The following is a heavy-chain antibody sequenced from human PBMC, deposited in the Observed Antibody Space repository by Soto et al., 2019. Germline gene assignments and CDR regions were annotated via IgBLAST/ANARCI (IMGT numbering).Heavy chain of an antibody. CDR2: ISYDGSNK. V-gene: IGHV3-30-3*01. Sequence: GGSLRLSCAASGFTFSSYAMHWVRQAPGKGLEWVAVISYDGSNKYYADSVKGRFTISRDNSKNTLYLQMNSLRAEDTAVYYCARDSGIAAHPYYYYGMDVWGQGTTVTVSS. CDR3: ARDSGIAAHPYYYYGMDV. J-gene: IGHJ6*02. D-gene: IGHD6-6*01. CDR1: GFTFSSYA.